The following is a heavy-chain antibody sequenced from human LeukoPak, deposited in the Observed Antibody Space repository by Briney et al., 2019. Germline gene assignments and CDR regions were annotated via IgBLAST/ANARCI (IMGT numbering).Heavy chain of an antibody. CDR2: IYTSGST. CDR3: ARAGYSYGYTYYYYHMDV. Sequence: SETLSLTCTVSGGSFSSGSYHWSWLRQPAGKGLEWIGRIYTSGSTNYNPSLKSRVTITVDTSKNQFSLKLSSVTAADTAVYHCARAGYSYGYTYYYYHMDVWGKGTTVTVSS. CDR1: GGSFSSGSYH. D-gene: IGHD5-18*01. J-gene: IGHJ6*03. V-gene: IGHV4-61*02.